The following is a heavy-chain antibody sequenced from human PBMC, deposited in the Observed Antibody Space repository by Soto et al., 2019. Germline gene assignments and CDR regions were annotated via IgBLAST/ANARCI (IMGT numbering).Heavy chain of an antibody. V-gene: IGHV1-69*12. Sequence: QVQLVQSGAEVKKPGSSVKVSCKASGGTFSSYAISWVRQAPGQGLEWMGGIIPIFGTANYAQKFQCRVTIPADEYTSTAYMELSSLRSEDTAVYYCARDLSHGGIPLGYWGQGTLVTVSS. CDR1: GGTFSSYA. CDR3: ARDLSHGGIPLGY. D-gene: IGHD2-15*01. CDR2: IIPIFGTA. J-gene: IGHJ4*02.